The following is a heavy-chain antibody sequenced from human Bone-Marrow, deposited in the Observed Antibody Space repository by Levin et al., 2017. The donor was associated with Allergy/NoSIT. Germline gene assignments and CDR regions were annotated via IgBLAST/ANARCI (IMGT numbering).Heavy chain of an antibody. CDR3: AKDVWFGDSSSWYFDL. V-gene: IGHV3-21*01. CDR2: IRSTSSYI. CDR1: GFTFSSYS. D-gene: IGHD3-10*01. J-gene: IGHJ2*01. Sequence: KPGGSLRLSCVASGFTFSSYSIHWVRQAPGQGLEWVSCIRSTSSYIYYADSVKGRFTVSRDNAKNSLYLQMNSLRAEDTAVYYCAKDVWFGDSSSWYFDLWGRGTLVTVSS.